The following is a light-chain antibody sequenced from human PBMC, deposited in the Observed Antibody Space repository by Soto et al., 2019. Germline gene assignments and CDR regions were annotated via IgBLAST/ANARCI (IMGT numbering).Light chain of an antibody. CDR1: QSVSSN. J-gene: IGKJ1*01. CDR2: GAS. Sequence: EIVMTQSPATLSVSPGERATLSCRASQSVSSNLDWYQQKPGQAPRLLIYGASTRATVIPARFSGSGSGTEFTLTISSVQTEDFAFYYCQQYNNWPWTFGQRTKVEIK. CDR3: QQYNNWPWT. V-gene: IGKV3-15*01.